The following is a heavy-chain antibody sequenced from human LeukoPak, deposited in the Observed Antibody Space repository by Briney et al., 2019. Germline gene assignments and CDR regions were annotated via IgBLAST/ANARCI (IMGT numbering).Heavy chain of an antibody. J-gene: IGHJ4*02. D-gene: IGHD6-13*01. Sequence: GGSLRLSCAASGFTFSSYGMHWVRQAPGKGLEWVALIPYDGTNKYYADSVKGRFTISRDNSKNTLYLQMNSLRAEDTAVYYCAKIAEAAAANYWGQGTLVTVSS. CDR2: IPYDGTNK. CDR1: GFTFSSYG. CDR3: AKIAEAAAANY. V-gene: IGHV3-30*02.